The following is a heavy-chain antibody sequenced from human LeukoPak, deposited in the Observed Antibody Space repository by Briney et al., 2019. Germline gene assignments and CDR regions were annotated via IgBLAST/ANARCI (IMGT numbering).Heavy chain of an antibody. Sequence: ASVKVSCKASGGTFSSYAISWVRQAPGQGLEWMGGIIPIFGTANYAQKFQGRVTITADESTSTAYMELSSLRSEDTAVYYCARARRPYYDSSGYYSGWFDPWGQGTLVTVSS. CDR2: IIPIFGTA. CDR1: GGTFSSYA. V-gene: IGHV1-69*13. J-gene: IGHJ5*02. CDR3: ARARRPYYDSSGYYSGWFDP. D-gene: IGHD3-22*01.